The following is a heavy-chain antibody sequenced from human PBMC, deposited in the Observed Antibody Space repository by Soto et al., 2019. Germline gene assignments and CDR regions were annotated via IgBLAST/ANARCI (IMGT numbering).Heavy chain of an antibody. J-gene: IGHJ6*02. CDR3: AKGGGDSLRYGMDV. V-gene: IGHV3-23*01. CDR1: GFTVSSSSA. CDR2: ISGSGGSI. Sequence: GGSLRLSCAASGFTVSSSSAMNWVRQAPGKGLEWVSAISGSGGSIYYADSVKGRFTISRDNSKTTLYLQMDSLRAEDTAVYYCAKGGGDSLRYGMDVWGQGTTVTVSS. D-gene: IGHD2-21*02.